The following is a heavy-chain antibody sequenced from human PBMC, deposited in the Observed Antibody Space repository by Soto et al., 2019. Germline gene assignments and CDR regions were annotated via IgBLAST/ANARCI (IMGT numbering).Heavy chain of an antibody. Sequence: GSLRLSCAASGFTFSSYGMHWVRQAPGKGLEWVAVISYDGSNKYYADSVKGRFTISRDNSKDTLYLQMNSLRAEDTAVYYCAKSKTFDYWGQGTLVTVSS. CDR1: GFTFSSYG. CDR3: AKSKTFDY. CDR2: ISYDGSNK. J-gene: IGHJ4*02. V-gene: IGHV3-30*18.